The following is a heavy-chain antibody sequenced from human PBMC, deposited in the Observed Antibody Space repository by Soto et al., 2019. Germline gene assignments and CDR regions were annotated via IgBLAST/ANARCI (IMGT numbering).Heavy chain of an antibody. D-gene: IGHD2-15*01. CDR3: AQSPNPGSATPACYGMDV. CDR1: GGSFTSFI. Sequence: QVQLVQSGAEVKKPGSSVKVSCKASGGSFTSFIVTWVRQAPGQGLEWMGRIIPVLDVEYYAQKFQGRLTITADKSTNTAYMELRSLRSEDTAVYYCAQSPNPGSATPACYGMDVWGLGTTVTVSS. CDR2: IIPVLDVE. J-gene: IGHJ6*02. V-gene: IGHV1-69*02.